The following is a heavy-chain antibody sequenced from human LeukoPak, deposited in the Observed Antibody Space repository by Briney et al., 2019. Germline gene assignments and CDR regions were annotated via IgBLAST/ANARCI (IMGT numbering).Heavy chain of an antibody. CDR1: GCTFSSYA. D-gene: IGHD4-17*01. J-gene: IGHJ4*02. CDR2: ISGSGGST. V-gene: IGHV3-23*01. CDR3: AKLPTVTPLFDY. Sequence: AGPLTLSCAASGCTFSSYAMSWVRQAPGKGLEWVSAISGSGGSTYYADSVKGRFTISRDNSKNTLYLQMNSLRAEDTAVYYCAKLPTVTPLFDYWGQGTLVTVSS.